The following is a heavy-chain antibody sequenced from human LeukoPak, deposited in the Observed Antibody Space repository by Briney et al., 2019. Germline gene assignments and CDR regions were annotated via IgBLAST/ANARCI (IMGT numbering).Heavy chain of an antibody. V-gene: IGHV3-23*01. CDR1: GFTFSSYA. J-gene: IGHJ4*02. CDR2: ISGSGGST. CDR3: AKGYGSGSYYPGHIDY. D-gene: IGHD3-10*01. Sequence: PGGSLRLSCAASGFTFSSYAMSWVHQAPGKGLEWVSAISGSGGSTYYADSVKGRFTISRDNSKNTLYLQMNSLRAEDTAVYYCAKGYGSGSYYPGHIDYWGQGTLVTVSS.